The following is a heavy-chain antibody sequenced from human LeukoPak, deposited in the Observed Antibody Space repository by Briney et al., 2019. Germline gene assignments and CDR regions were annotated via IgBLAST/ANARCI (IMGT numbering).Heavy chain of an antibody. J-gene: IGHJ4*02. CDR2: LFYKRGT. D-gene: IGHD2-21*02. CDR1: GGSISGYC. V-gene: IGHV4-59*01. CDR3: ARWTDCGGDCHILEY. Sequence: PSETLSLTCSVSGGSISGYCWSWSRQAPGKGVEWIGNLFYKRGTWYKSSLKSRVTTSVDTSKNELSLTLTSVTAADTAVYYCARWTDCGGDCHILEYWGQGILVTVSS.